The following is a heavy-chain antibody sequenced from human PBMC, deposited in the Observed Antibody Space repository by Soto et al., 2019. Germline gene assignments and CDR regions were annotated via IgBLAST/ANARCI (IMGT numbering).Heavy chain of an antibody. D-gene: IGHD3-3*01. CDR2: IWYDGSKK. CDR3: ARDASDDTLWRGYYPSRSDMDF. Sequence: VQVLESGGGVVQPGGSLRLSCAASGFTFSSFGMGWVRQAPGKGLEWVSVIWYDGSKKSYGDSVKGRFNIAGYNSRNTVYLRMNSLRTDYTAVYYFARDASDDTLWRGYYPSRSDMDFWGQGTTVTVSS. V-gene: IGHV3-33*01. J-gene: IGHJ6*02. CDR1: GFTFSSFG.